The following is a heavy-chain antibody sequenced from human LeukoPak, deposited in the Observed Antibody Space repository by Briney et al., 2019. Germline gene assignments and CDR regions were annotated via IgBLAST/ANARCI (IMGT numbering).Heavy chain of an antibody. V-gene: IGHV3-11*01. CDR2: ISYTYSDI. CDR3: ASGSSSVGY. CDR1: GFIFSDYY. Sequence: GGSLRLSCAASGFIFSDYYMSWICQTPGKGLEWISYISYTYSDIYYADSVRGRFTISRDNAKNSLYLQMNNLRAEDTAVYYCASGSSSVGYWGQGTRVTVSS. J-gene: IGHJ4*02. D-gene: IGHD6-6*01.